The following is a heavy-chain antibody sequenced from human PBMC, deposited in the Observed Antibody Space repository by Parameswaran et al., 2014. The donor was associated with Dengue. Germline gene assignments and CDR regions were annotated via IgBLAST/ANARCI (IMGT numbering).Heavy chain of an antibody. CDR2: IYHSGST. D-gene: IGHD2-15*01. Sequence: SETLSLTCTVTGASISGIRWWSWVRQPPGKGLEWIGEIYHSGSTNYNPSLKSRVTMSVDESENQFSLKLSSVTAADTAVYYCARGGGGADIMWDYWSQGTLVTVSS. CDR1: GASISGIRW. CDR3: ARGGGGADIMWDY. J-gene: IGHJ4*02. V-gene: IGHV4-4*02.